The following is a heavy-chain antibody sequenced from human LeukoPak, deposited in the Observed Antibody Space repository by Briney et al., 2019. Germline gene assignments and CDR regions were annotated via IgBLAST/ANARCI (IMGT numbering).Heavy chain of an antibody. CDR1: GGSISSSGSY. J-gene: IGHJ6*02. Sequence: PSETLSLTCTVSGGSISSSGSYWGWIRQPPGKGLEWIGEINHSGRTYYNPSLKSRVTISVDTSKNQFSLNLSSVTAADTAVYYCARDVVVVPAAIHYGMDVWGQGTTVTVSS. D-gene: IGHD2-2*01. CDR2: INHSGRT. V-gene: IGHV4-39*07. CDR3: ARDVVVVPAAIHYGMDV.